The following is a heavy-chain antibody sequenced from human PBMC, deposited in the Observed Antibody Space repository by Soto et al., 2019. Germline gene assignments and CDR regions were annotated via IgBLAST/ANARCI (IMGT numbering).Heavy chain of an antibody. CDR1: GFTFSSYA. Sequence: EVQLLESGGGLVQPGGSLRLSCAASGFTFSSYAMSWVRQAPGKGLEWVSAISGSGASTYYAVSVKGRFTISRDNSKNTLYVQMNHVSAQDTAVSYCAKLAVARWLGNFDFWGQGTLVTVFS. J-gene: IGHJ4*02. V-gene: IGHV3-23*01. CDR2: ISGSGAST. CDR3: AKLAVARWLGNFDF. D-gene: IGHD6-19*01.